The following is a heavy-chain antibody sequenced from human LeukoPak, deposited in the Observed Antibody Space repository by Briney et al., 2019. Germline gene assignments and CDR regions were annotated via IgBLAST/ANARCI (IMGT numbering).Heavy chain of an antibody. CDR3: AREYHYDSSGYYDY. CDR2: ISYDGSNK. D-gene: IGHD3-22*01. CDR1: GFTFSTYG. J-gene: IGHJ4*02. Sequence: GGSLRLSCAASGFTFSTYGIHWVRQAPGKGLEWVALISYDGSNKYYADSVKGRFTISRDNAKNSLYLQMNSLRAEDTAVYYCAREYHYDSSGYYDYWGQGTLVTVSS. V-gene: IGHV3-30*03.